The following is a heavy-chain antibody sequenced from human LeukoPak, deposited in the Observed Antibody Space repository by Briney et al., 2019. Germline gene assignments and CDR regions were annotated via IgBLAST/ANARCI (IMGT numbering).Heavy chain of an antibody. D-gene: IGHD3-10*02. CDR3: AELGITMIGGV. Sequence: GGSLRLSCAAPGFTFSSYEMNWVRQAPGKGLEWVSYISSSGSTIYYADSVKGRFTISRDNAKNSLYLQMNSLRAEDTAVYYCAELGITMIGGVCGKGPTVTISS. CDR1: GFTFSSYE. J-gene: IGHJ6*04. CDR2: ISSSGSTI. V-gene: IGHV3-48*03.